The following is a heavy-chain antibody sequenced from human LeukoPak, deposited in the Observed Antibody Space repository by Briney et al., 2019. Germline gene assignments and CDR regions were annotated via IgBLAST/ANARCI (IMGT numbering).Heavy chain of an antibody. V-gene: IGHV3-23*01. J-gene: IGHJ3*01. CDR2: ISGSGGST. Sequence: SGGSLRLSCAASGFTFSSYAMSWVRQAPGKGLEWVSAISGSGGSTYYADSVKGRFTISRDNTKNSLYLQMNSLRAEDTAVYYCARGFRAFDFWAQGTVVTVSS. CDR1: GFTFSSYA. CDR3: ARGFRAFDF.